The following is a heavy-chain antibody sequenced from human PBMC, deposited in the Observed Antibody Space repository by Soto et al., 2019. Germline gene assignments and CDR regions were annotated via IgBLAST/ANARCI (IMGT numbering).Heavy chain of an antibody. D-gene: IGHD1-26*01. CDR2: FDPEDGET. Sequence: ASVKVSCKVSGYTLTELSMHWVRQAPGKGLEWMGGFDPEDGETIHAQKFQGRVTMTEDTSTDTAYMELSSLRSEDTAVYYCATDIVGAIPRSYYYYGMDVWGQGTTVTVSS. V-gene: IGHV1-24*01. J-gene: IGHJ6*02. CDR1: GYTLTELS. CDR3: ATDIVGAIPRSYYYYGMDV.